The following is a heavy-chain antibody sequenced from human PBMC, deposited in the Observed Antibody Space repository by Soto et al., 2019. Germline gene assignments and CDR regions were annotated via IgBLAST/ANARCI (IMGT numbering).Heavy chain of an antibody. Sequence: PGGSLRLSCVASGFTFRSYTMNWVRQAPGKGLEWVSAIRGFSPYTFYADSVKGRFTISRDNAKNSLYLQMNSLRAEDTALYYCALIVPQSTAFGPWGQGTLVTVSS. J-gene: IGHJ5*02. D-gene: IGHD2-2*01. V-gene: IGHV3-21*04. CDR3: ALIVPQSTAFGP. CDR1: GFTFRSYT. CDR2: IRGFSPYT.